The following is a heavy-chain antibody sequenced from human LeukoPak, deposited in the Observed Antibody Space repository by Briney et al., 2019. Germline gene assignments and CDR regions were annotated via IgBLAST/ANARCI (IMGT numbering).Heavy chain of an antibody. J-gene: IGHJ6*03. CDR1: DESFSDFY. Sequence: SETLSLTCTVYDESFSDFYWNWIRQPPGKGLEWIGEINHSGSTNYNPSLKSRVIISIDTSKNQFSLKLSSVTAADTADYYCARLLPRTGTTAYYFHNDMDVWGKGTTVTISS. CDR2: INHSGST. D-gene: IGHD1-1*01. CDR3: ARLLPRTGTTAYYFHNDMDV. V-gene: IGHV4-34*01.